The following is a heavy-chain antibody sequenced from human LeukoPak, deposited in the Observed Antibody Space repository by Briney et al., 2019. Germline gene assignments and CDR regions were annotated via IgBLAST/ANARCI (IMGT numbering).Heavy chain of an antibody. D-gene: IGHD6-19*01. V-gene: IGHV1-46*01. J-gene: IGHJ4*02. Sequence: EASVKVSCKASGYTFTSYYMHWVRQAPGQGLEWMGIINPSGGSTSYAQKFQGRVTMTRDTSISTAYMELSRLRSDDTAVYYCARDPPKRYSSGWYEPLDYWGQGTLVTVSS. CDR2: INPSGGST. CDR1: GYTFTSYY. CDR3: ARDPPKRYSSGWYEPLDY.